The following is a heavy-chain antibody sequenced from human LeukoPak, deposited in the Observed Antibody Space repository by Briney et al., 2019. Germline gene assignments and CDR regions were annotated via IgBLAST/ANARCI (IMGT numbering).Heavy chain of an antibody. J-gene: IGHJ3*02. Sequence: SETLSLTCTVSGDTISIYYWSWIRQPAGRGLEWIGRIYSSGNTNHNPSLKSRVTMSVDTSNHQFSLNLRSVTTAGTAVYYCARSFDTNAFDIWGHGTMVTVSS. D-gene: IGHD2/OR15-2a*01. CDR1: GDTISIYY. CDR2: IYSSGNT. CDR3: ARSFDTNAFDI. V-gene: IGHV4-4*07.